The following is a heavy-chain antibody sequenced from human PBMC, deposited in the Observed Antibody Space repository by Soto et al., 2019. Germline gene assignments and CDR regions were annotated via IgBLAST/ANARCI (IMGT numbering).Heavy chain of an antibody. J-gene: IGHJ4*02. CDR2: ISAYNGNT. V-gene: IGHV1-18*01. CDR3: CIAAAGPDYYFDY. D-gene: IGHD6-13*01. CDR1: GYTFKSYS. Sequence: ASVKVSCKASGYTFKSYSMHWVRQAPGQGLEWMGWISAYNGNTNSAQKLQGRVTMTSDTSTSTAYMELRSLKSDDTAVYYCCIAAAGPDYYFDYWGQGTLVTVSS.